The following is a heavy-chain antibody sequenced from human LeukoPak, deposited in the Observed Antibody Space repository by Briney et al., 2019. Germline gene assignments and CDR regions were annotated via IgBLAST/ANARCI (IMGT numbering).Heavy chain of an antibody. J-gene: IGHJ5*02. V-gene: IGHV3-11*01. D-gene: IGHD6-13*01. Sequence: GGSLRLSCAASGFTFSDYYMSWIRQAPGKGLEWVSYISSSGSTIYYADSVKGRFTISRDNAKNSLYLQMNSLRAEDTAVYYCARVAAAGTEYNWFDPWGQGTLVTVSS. CDR2: ISSSGSTI. CDR1: GFTFSDYY. CDR3: ARVAAAGTEYNWFDP.